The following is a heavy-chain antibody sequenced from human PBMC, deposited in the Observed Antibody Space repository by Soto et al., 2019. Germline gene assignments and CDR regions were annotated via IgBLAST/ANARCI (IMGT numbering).Heavy chain of an antibody. J-gene: IGHJ6*02. CDR1: GCTFSSYA. CDR2: ISSSGYI. V-gene: IGHV3-21*01. D-gene: IGHD2-15*01. Sequence: GASLRLSCAASGCTFSSYAKSWVRQAPGKRLEWLSSISSSGYIFSTDSVRGRFTISRDNAKNSVYLQINSLRAEDTAVYFCARDCSGGSCYPGMDVWGQGTTVTVSS. CDR3: ARDCSGGSCYPGMDV.